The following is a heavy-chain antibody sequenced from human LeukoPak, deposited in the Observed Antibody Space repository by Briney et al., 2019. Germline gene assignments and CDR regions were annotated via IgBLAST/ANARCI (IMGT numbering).Heavy chain of an antibody. V-gene: IGHV1-2*02. Sequence: GASVKVSCKASGYTFTGYYMHWVRQAPGQGLEWMGWINPNSGGTNYAQKFQGRVTMTRDTSITTAYMERTSLRSDDTAVYYCARDPAIYYESDYYFDNWGQGTLVTVSS. CDR1: GYTFTGYY. CDR3: ARDPAIYYESDYYFDN. CDR2: INPNSGGT. J-gene: IGHJ4*02. D-gene: IGHD3-22*01.